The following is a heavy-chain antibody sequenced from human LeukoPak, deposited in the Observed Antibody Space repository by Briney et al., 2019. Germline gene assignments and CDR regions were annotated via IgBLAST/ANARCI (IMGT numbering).Heavy chain of an antibody. Sequence: SETLSLTCTVSGGSISSGGYYWSWIRQPPGKGLEWIGYIYHSGSTYYNPSLKSRVTISVDTSKNQFSLKLSSVTAADTAVYNCARGGDRRPPDYGGQGPLATVSS. D-gene: IGHD1-14*01. CDR2: IYHSGST. V-gene: IGHV4-30-2*01. CDR1: GGSISSGGYY. CDR3: ARGGDRRPPDY. J-gene: IGHJ4*02.